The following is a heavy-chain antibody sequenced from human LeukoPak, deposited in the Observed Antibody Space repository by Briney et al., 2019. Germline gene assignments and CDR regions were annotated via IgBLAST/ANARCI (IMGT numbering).Heavy chain of an antibody. CDR1: GFTFSSYS. CDR3: ARVDCYDSSGYPKYFQH. J-gene: IGHJ1*01. Sequence: PGESLRLSCAASGFTFSSYSMNWVRQAPGKGLEWVSSISSSSSYIYYADSVKGRFTISRDNAKNSLYLQMNSLRAEDTAVYYCARVDCYDSSGYPKYFQHWGQGTLVTVSS. D-gene: IGHD3-22*01. CDR2: ISSSSSYI. V-gene: IGHV3-21*01.